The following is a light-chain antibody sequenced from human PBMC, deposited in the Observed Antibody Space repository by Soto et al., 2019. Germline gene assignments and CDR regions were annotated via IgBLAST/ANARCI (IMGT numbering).Light chain of an antibody. V-gene: IGKV3D-15*01. CDR2: SAS. Sequence: EIVMTQSPVTLSVSPGESATLSCRASERISNNLAWYQQKPGQAPRLLIYSASTRATGIPARFIGSGSATEFTLTISSLQSEDFAVYYCQQYGSSQFTFGPGTKVDIK. CDR1: ERISNN. CDR3: QQYGSSQFT. J-gene: IGKJ3*01.